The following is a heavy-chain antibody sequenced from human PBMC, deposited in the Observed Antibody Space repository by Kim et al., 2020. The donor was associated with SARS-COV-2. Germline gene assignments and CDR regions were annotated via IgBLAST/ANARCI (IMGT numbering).Heavy chain of an antibody. Sequence: YWGWNRQPPGKGLEWIGYTGTTEYNPSLKSRVTISLDTSKSQIYLNLTSVTAADTAVYYCARQGGTGWTDYFDFWGQGILVTVSS. D-gene: IGHD6-19*01. CDR3: ARQGGTGWTDYFDF. V-gene: IGHV4-61*07. CDR2: TGTT. CDR1: Y. J-gene: IGHJ4*02.